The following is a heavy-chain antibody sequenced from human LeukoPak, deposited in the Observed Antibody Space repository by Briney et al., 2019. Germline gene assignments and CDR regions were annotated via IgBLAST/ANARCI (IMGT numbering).Heavy chain of an antibody. CDR2: IKQDGSEK. CDR3: ARVASWKAVTSWFDP. Sequence: GGSLRLSCAVSGFTFSSYWMSWVRQAPGKGLEWVANIKQDGSEKYYVDSVKGRFTISRDNAKNSLYLQMNSLRAEDTAVYYCARVASWKAVTSWFDPWGQGTLVTVSS. V-gene: IGHV3-7*01. J-gene: IGHJ5*02. CDR1: GFTFSSYW. D-gene: IGHD4-17*01.